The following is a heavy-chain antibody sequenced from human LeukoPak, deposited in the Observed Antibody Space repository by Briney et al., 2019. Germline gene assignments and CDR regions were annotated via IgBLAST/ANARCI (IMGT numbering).Heavy chain of an antibody. CDR3: ATSFIGSPGTFDY. D-gene: IGHD6-13*01. J-gene: IGHJ4*02. CDR2: ISSSGSSI. Sequence: GGSLRLSCAASRFTFSDYYMNWIRQAPGKGLVWISYISSSGSSIYQADSVKGRFTISRDNAKNSLSLQMDSLRAEDTAVYYCATSFIGSPGTFDYWGRGTLVTVSS. V-gene: IGHV3-11*04. CDR1: RFTFSDYY.